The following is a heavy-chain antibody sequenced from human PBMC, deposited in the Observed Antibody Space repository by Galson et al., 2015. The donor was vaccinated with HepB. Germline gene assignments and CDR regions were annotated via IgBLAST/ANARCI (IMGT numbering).Heavy chain of an antibody. V-gene: IGHV3-23*01. D-gene: IGHD5-18*01. CDR3: AKGYGLFDS. J-gene: IGHJ5*01. CDR1: GFAFDTHA. Sequence: SLRLSCAASGFAFDTHAMSWVRQAPGRGLEWISGISGHGDSTFYADSVKGRFTVSRDNSNNMLYLQMNSLRAEDAGLYFCAKGYGLFDSWGQGILVTSPQ. CDR2: ISGHGDST.